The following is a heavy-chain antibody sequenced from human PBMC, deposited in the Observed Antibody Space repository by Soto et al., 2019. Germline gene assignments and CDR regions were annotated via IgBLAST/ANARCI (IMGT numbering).Heavy chain of an antibody. CDR3: ARGGDFWSGYFDY. J-gene: IGHJ4*02. CDR1: GGSVSSGSYY. Sequence: PSETLSLTCTVSGGSVSSGSYYWSWIRQPPGKGLEWIGYIYYSGSTNYNPSLKSRVTISVDTSKNQFSLKLNSVTAADTAVYYCARGGDFWSGYFDYWGQGTLVTVSS. V-gene: IGHV4-61*01. CDR2: IYYSGST. D-gene: IGHD3-3*01.